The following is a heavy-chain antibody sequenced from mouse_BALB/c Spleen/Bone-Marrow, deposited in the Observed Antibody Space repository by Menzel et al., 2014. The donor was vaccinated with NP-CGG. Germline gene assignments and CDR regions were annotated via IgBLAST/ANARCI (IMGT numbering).Heavy chain of an antibody. Sequence: VQLVESGPDLVAPSQSLSITCTVSGFSFTRHAVHWVRQTPGHFLAWLVVIWSDGSTTYNSALKSRLSISKDNSKSQVFLKMNSLQTDDTAMYYCARHRYGAMDYWGQGTSVTVSS. D-gene: IGHD2-14*01. V-gene: IGHV2-6-2*01. CDR2: IWSDGST. CDR3: ARHRYGAMDY. J-gene: IGHJ4*01. CDR1: GFSFTRHA.